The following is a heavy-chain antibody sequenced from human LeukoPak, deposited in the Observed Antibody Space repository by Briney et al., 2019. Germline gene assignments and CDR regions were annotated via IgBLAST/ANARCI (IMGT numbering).Heavy chain of an antibody. Sequence: PSETLSLTCTVSGGSVSSGGYYWSWIRQPPGKGLEWIGYIYYSGSTNYNPSLKSRVTISVDTSKNQLSLKLSSVTAADTAVYYCARDGSYDSSPYYFDYWGQGTLVTVSS. CDR3: ARDGSYDSSPYYFDY. V-gene: IGHV4-61*08. D-gene: IGHD3-22*01. J-gene: IGHJ4*02. CDR2: IYYSGST. CDR1: GGSVSSGGYY.